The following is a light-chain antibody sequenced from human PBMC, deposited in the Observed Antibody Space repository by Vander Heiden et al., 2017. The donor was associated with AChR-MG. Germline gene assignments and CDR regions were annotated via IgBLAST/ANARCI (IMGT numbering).Light chain of an antibody. Sequence: DIQMTQSPSSVSASVGDRVTVTCRARQGIGTWLAWFQQKPGKAPKLLIYGASNLQSGVPSRFSGSGSGTHFTLTIASVQPEDFATYICQKANSFPLTFGQGTKLEMK. J-gene: IGKJ2*01. V-gene: IGKV1-12*01. CDR1: QGIGTW. CDR3: QKANSFPLT. CDR2: GAS.